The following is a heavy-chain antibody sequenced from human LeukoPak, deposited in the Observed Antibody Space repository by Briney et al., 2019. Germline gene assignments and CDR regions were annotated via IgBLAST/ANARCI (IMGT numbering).Heavy chain of an antibody. V-gene: IGHV3-23*01. CDR2: INYSGSGT. CDR3: AKEEYDSGWYKWFGP. J-gene: IGHJ5*02. Sequence: PGGSLRLSCAASGITFSTYAMTWVRQAPGKGLEWVSSINYSGSGTFYADSVKGRFTISRDNSKDTLYLQRNSLRVEDTAVYYCAKEEYDSGWYKWFGPWGQGTLVTVSS. CDR1: GITFSTYA. D-gene: IGHD6-19*01.